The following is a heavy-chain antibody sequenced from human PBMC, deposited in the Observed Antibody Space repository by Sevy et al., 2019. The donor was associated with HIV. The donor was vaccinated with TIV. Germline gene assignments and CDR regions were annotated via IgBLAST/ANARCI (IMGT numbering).Heavy chain of an antibody. V-gene: IGHV4-59*13. J-gene: IGHJ4*02. CDR2: IHSSGNT. CDR3: ARYMGSGTSFDY. Sequence: SETLPLTCTVSGGSITNYYWGWIRQPPGMRLEWIGYIHSSGNTNSNPSLKSRVTISVDTSKNQFSLNLNSVTAADTAVYYCARYMGSGTSFDYWGQGTLVTVSS. D-gene: IGHD6-13*01. CDR1: GGSITNYY.